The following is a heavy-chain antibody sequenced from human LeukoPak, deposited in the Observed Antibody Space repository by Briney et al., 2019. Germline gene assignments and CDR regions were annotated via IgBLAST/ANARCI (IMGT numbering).Heavy chain of an antibody. Sequence: GGSLRLSCAASGVTLRSNGIHWVRQAPGKGLEWVAFIRHDGSNQYYGDSVKGRFTVSRDNSDNTVYLQINSLRGADTAVYYCAKGLGFIQLYDDVAFDVWGPGTMVTVSS. D-gene: IGHD5-18*01. V-gene: IGHV3-30*02. CDR1: GVTLRSNG. CDR3: AKGLGFIQLYDDVAFDV. CDR2: IRHDGSNQ. J-gene: IGHJ3*01.